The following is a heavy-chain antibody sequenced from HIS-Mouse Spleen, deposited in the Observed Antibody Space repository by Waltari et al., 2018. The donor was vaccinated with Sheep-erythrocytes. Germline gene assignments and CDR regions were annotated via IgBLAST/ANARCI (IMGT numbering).Heavy chain of an antibody. CDR1: GLSIADVA. Sequence: VQLVESGGGLVQPGRSLRPSCAASGLSIADVAMHWFRQAPGKGLEWVSGISWNSGSIGYADSVKGRFTISRDNAKNSLYLQMNSLRAEDTALYYCAKDISRNIVVVPAAVGDYWGQGTLVTVSS. CDR2: ISWNSGSI. J-gene: IGHJ4*02. V-gene: IGHV3-9*01. CDR3: AKDISRNIVVVPAAVGDY. D-gene: IGHD2-2*01.